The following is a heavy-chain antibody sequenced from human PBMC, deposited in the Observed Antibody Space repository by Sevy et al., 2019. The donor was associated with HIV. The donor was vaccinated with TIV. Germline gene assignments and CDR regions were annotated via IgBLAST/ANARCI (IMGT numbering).Heavy chain of an antibody. CDR3: AREQGRGYSPDYYYYYMDL. J-gene: IGHJ6*03. Sequence: ASVKVSCKASGYTFIHYGIAWVRQAPGQGLEWMGWISSYNGKTNYAQKIQGRVTMTTDTSTSTAYMEVRGLRSDDTAVYYCAREQGRGYSPDYYYYYMDLWGKGTTVTVSS. CDR1: GYTFIHYG. V-gene: IGHV1-18*01. CDR2: ISSYNGKT. D-gene: IGHD4-4*01.